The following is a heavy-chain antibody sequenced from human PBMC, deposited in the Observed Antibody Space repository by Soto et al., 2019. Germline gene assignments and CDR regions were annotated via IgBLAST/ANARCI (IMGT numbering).Heavy chain of an antibody. Sequence: GESLKISCKGSGYSFTIYWIGWVRQMPGKGLEWMGIIYPGDSDTRYSPSFQGQVTISADKSISTAYLQWSSLKASDTAMYYCARPASHCSGGSCYREYFDYWGQGTLVTVSS. CDR2: IYPGDSDT. CDR3: ARPASHCSGGSCYREYFDY. D-gene: IGHD2-15*01. J-gene: IGHJ4*02. V-gene: IGHV5-51*01. CDR1: GYSFTIYW.